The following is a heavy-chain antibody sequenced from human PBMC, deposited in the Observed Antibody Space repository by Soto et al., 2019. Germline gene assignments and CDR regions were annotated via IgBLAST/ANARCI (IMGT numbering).Heavy chain of an antibody. J-gene: IGHJ3*02. V-gene: IGHV3-48*01. D-gene: IGHD2-15*01. Sequence: GGSLRLSCAASGFTFSSYSMNWVRQAPGKGLEWVSYISSSSSTIYYADSVKGRFTISRDNAKNSLYLQMNSLRGEDTAVSYCASGRYCSGGRCLTLTDAFDIWGKGTMVTVSS. CDR1: GFTFSSYS. CDR2: ISSSSSTI. CDR3: ASGRYCSGGRCLTLTDAFDI.